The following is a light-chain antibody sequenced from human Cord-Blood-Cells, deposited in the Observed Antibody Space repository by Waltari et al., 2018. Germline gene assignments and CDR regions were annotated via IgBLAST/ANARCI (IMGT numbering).Light chain of an antibody. V-gene: IGKV3-11*01. CDR2: DAS. Sequence: EIVLTQSPATLSFSQGERAPPSCRASQSVSSYLAWYQQKPGQAPRLLIYDASNRATGIPARFSGSGSGTDFTLTISSLEPEDFAVYYCQQRSNWPLTFGGGTKVEIK. CDR1: QSVSSY. CDR3: QQRSNWPLT. J-gene: IGKJ4*01.